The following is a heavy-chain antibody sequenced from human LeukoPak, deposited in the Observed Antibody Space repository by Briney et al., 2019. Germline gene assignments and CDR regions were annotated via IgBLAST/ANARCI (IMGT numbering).Heavy chain of an antibody. CDR3: ASLYGSGSYAD. CDR2: IKQDGSEK. V-gene: IGHV3-7*03. CDR1: GFTFSSYW. J-gene: IGHJ4*02. D-gene: IGHD3-10*01. Sequence: GGSLRLSCAASGFTFSSYWMSWVRQAPGKGLEWVANIKQDGSEKHYVDSVKGRFTISRDNAKNSLYLQMNSLRAEDTAVYYCASLYGSGSYADWGQGTLVTVSS.